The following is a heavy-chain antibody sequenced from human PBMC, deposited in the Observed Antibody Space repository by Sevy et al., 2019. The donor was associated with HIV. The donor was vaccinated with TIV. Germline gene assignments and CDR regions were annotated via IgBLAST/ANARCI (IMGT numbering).Heavy chain of an antibody. V-gene: IGHV3-15*01. CDR2: IRSETGGGTT. CDR3: AIDHRRDGMIVVPFEK. J-gene: IGHJ4*02. D-gene: IGHD3-22*01. Sequence: GGSLRLSCAASGLSFSNAWMAWVRQAPGKGLEWVGRIRSETGGGTTDFAAFAKGKFTISRDDPKNTRYLQMNSLKTEDTAVYYCAIDHRRDGMIVVPFEKWGLGTLVTVS. CDR1: GLSFSNAW.